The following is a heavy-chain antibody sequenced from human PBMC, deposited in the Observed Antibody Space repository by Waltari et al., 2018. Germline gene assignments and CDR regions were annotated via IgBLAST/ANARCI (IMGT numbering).Heavy chain of an antibody. Sequence: QVQLVESGGGVVQPGRSRSLSCAAPGFTFSGYAMHCVRPAPGKGLGWVAVISYDGSNKYYADSVKGRFTISRDNSKNTLYLQMNSLRAEDTAVYYCARTPNYYDSSGYSYFDYWGQGTLVTVSS. CDR3: ARTPNYYDSSGYSYFDY. CDR2: ISYDGSNK. D-gene: IGHD3-22*01. J-gene: IGHJ4*02. V-gene: IGHV3-30*04. CDR1: GFTFSGYA.